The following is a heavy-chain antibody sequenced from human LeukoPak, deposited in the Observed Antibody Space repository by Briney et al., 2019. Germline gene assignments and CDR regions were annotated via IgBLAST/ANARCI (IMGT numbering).Heavy chain of an antibody. Sequence: PSETLSLTCAVYGGSFSGYYWSWIRQPPGKGLEWIGEIYHSGSTNYNPSLKSRVTISVDKSKNQFSLKLSSVTAADTAVYYCARVARRDYYFDYWGQGTLVTVSS. V-gene: IGHV4-34*01. CDR3: ARVARRDYYFDY. J-gene: IGHJ4*02. CDR2: IYHSGST. D-gene: IGHD2-21*01. CDR1: GGSFSGYY.